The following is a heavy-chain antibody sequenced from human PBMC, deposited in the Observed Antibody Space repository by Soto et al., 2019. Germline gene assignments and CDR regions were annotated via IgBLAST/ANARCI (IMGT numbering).Heavy chain of an antibody. CDR3: ARGPYGSGSYYDAWFDP. D-gene: IGHD3-10*01. J-gene: IGHJ5*02. CDR1: GGSISSYY. Sequence: SETLSLTCTVSGGSISSYYWSWIRQPPGKGLEWIGYIYYSGSTNYNPSLKSRATISVDTSKNQFSLKLSSVTAADTAVYYCARGPYGSGSYYDAWFDPWGQGTLVTVSS. CDR2: IYYSGST. V-gene: IGHV4-59*01.